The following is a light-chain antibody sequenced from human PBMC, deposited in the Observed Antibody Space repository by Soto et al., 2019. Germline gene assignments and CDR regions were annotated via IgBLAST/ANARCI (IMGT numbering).Light chain of an antibody. Sequence: QSALTQPASVSGSPGQSITISCTGTSSDIGGYNYVSWYQQHPGKVPKLMIYDVTNRPSGVSTRFSGSKSGNTASLTISGLQAEDEADYYCSSYRSSTTQVVFGGGTKVTVL. CDR2: DVT. J-gene: IGLJ2*01. CDR1: SSDIGGYNY. V-gene: IGLV2-14*03. CDR3: SSYRSSTTQVV.